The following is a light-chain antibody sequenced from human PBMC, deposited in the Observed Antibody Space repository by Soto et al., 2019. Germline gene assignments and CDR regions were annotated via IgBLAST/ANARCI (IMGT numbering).Light chain of an antibody. CDR3: QQRHSWPIT. J-gene: IGKJ5*01. CDR1: QSFRGL. Sequence: EIVLPQSPATLSLSPGERATLSCRASQSFRGLLAWYQQKPGQAPRLLIYDAYNRATGIPPRFSGSGSGTDFTLTIISLEPEDSAVYYCQQRHSWPITFGQGTRLEIK. CDR2: DAY. V-gene: IGKV3-11*01.